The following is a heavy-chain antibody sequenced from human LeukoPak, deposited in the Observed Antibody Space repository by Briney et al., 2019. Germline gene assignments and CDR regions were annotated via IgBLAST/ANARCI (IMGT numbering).Heavy chain of an antibody. Sequence: PGRSLRLSCAASGFTFSSYAMHWVRQAPGKGLEWVAVISYDGSNKYYADSVKGRFTISRDNPKSTLYLQMNSLRAEDTAVYYCAREISGYDDYYFDYWGQGTLVTVSS. CDR2: ISYDGSNK. CDR3: AREISGYDDYYFDY. J-gene: IGHJ4*02. V-gene: IGHV3-30*04. D-gene: IGHD5-12*01. CDR1: GFTFSSYA.